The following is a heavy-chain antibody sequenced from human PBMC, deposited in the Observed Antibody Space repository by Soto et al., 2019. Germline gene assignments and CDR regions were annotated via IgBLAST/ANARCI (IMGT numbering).Heavy chain of an antibody. D-gene: IGHD6-6*01. Sequence: PSETLSLTCTVSGGSTSSGDYYWSWIRQPPGKGLEWIGYIYYSGSTYYNPSLKSRVTISVDTSKNQFSLRLSSMTAADTAVYYCARARPFAYCSSYYFDYWGQGTLVTVSS. CDR3: ARARPFAYCSSYYFDY. J-gene: IGHJ4*02. CDR2: IYYSGST. V-gene: IGHV4-30-4*01. CDR1: GGSTSSGDYY.